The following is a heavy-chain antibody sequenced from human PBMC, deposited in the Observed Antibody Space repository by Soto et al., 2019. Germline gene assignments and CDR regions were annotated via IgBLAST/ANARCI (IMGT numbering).Heavy chain of an antibody. D-gene: IGHD3-22*01. Sequence: SETLSLTCTVSGGSISSYYWSWIRQPPGKGLEWIGYIYYSGSTNYNPSLKSRVAISVDTSKNQFSLKLSSVTAADTAVYYCARLNYYDSSGYPTPSVDPWGQGTLVTVSS. V-gene: IGHV4-59*01. CDR2: IYYSGST. J-gene: IGHJ5*02. CDR1: GGSISSYY. CDR3: ARLNYYDSSGYPTPSVDP.